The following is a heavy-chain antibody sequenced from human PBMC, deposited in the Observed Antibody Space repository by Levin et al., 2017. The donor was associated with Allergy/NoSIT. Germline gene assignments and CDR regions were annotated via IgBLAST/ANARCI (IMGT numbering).Heavy chain of an antibody. CDR1: GVPFTGAW. CDR2: SRGGDWAT. CDR3: AWLGTVTSIHA. D-gene: IGHD4-17*01. V-gene: IGHV3-15*01. Sequence: NPGGSLRLSCVVSGVPFTGAWLTWVRQAPGKGLEWIGQSRGGDWATAYATPVKGRFTISRDSSINTLFLLMNSLETEDTAVYFCAWLGTVTSIHAWGQGTLVTVSS. J-gene: IGHJ5*02.